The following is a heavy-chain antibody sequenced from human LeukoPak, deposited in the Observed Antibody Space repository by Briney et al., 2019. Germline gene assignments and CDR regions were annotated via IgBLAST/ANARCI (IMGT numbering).Heavy chain of an antibody. CDR2: MNPNNGNT. D-gene: IGHD1-1*01. J-gene: IGHJ4*02. V-gene: IGHV1-8*01. CDR1: GYTFTTYD. Sequence: ASVKVSCKASGYTFTTYDVHWVRQAPGQGLEWMAWMNPNNGNTGYAQDFQGRMTMTTNTSVSTAYMELSSLRSEDTAVYYCARVRTRAGRRYDYWGQGTLVTVSS. CDR3: ARVRTRAGRRYDY.